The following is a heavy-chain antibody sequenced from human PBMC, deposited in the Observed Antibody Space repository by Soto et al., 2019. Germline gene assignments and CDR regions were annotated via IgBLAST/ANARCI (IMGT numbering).Heavy chain of an antibody. V-gene: IGHV3-23*01. Sequence: GSLRLSCAASGFTFSSYAMSWVRQAPGKGLEWVSAISGSGGSTYYADSVKGRFTISRDNSKNTLYLQMNSLRAEDTAVYYCAKSLVDTAMATPLFDYWGQGTLVTVSS. CDR3: AKSLVDTAMATPLFDY. CDR2: ISGSGGST. J-gene: IGHJ4*02. D-gene: IGHD5-18*01. CDR1: GFTFSSYA.